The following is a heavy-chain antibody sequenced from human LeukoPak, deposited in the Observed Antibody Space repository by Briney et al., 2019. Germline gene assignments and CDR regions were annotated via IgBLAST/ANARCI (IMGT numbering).Heavy chain of an antibody. D-gene: IGHD2-2*01. J-gene: IGHJ4*02. CDR3: ANKVYCSTTSCYHAGY. Sequence: SQTLSLTCTVSGGSISSGGYYWSWIRQPPGKGLEWIGYIYHSGSTYYNPSLKSRVTISIDTFNNEFSLKLRSVTAADTAVYYCANKVYCSTTSCYHAGYWGQGTLVTVSS. V-gene: IGHV4-30-2*01. CDR1: GGSISSGGYY. CDR2: IYHSGST.